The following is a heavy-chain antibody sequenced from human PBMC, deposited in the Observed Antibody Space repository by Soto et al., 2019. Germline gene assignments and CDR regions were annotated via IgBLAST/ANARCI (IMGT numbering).Heavy chain of an antibody. CDR2: IYYSENT. V-gene: IGHV4-30-4*01. Sequence: SLTCTVSGGSISGGDYYWSWIRQPPGKGLEWIGYIYYSENTFYNPSLKSRVTISVDTSKNQLSLKLTSVTAADTAVYYCARDVVVYDSSGYRAYWGQGILVTVSS. J-gene: IGHJ4*02. D-gene: IGHD3-22*01. CDR3: ARDVVVYDSSGYRAY. CDR1: GGSISGGDYY.